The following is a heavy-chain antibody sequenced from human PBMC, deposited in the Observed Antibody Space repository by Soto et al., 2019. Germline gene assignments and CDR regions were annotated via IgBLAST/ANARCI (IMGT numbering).Heavy chain of an antibody. CDR2: IIPIFGTA. CDR3: ARGRRSCTGNNCYTDFDF. V-gene: IGHV1-69*05. D-gene: IGHD2-2*02. CDR1: GGTFSSYA. Sequence: VASVKVSCKASGGTFSSYAISWVRQAPGQGLEWMGGIIPIFGTANYAQKFQGRVTITRDTSANTAYMDLYSLRSEDSAVYYCARGRRSCTGNNCYTDFDFWGQGSLVTVSS. J-gene: IGHJ4*02.